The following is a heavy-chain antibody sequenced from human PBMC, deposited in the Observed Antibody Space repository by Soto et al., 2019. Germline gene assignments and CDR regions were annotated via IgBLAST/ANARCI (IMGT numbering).Heavy chain of an antibody. V-gene: IGHV3-74*01. CDR1: GFNFNFYW. D-gene: IGHD5-12*01. J-gene: IGHJ5*02. CDR2: INGDGSTA. Sequence: EVLLVESGGGLVQPGGSLRLSCAASGFNFNFYWMHWVRQAPGKGLVWVSRINGDGSTADYADSVKGRFTISRDNAKNTLFLQMDSLRVEDTAVYYCVRVSPTNLEDADTVASWFDPWGQGTLVTVSS. CDR3: VRVSPTNLEDADTVASWFDP.